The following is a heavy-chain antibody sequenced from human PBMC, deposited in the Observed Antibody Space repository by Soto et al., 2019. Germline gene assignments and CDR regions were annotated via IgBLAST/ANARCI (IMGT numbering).Heavy chain of an antibody. D-gene: IGHD3-16*01. CDR3: AMVDLYVTPTPQDV. CDR2: ISPYTGDT. V-gene: IGHV1-18*01. Sequence: QVQLEQSGDAVKKPGASVKVSCKASGYIFVNYGIAWVRQAPGQGLEWLGWISPYTGDTYYATKVQGRHPPTTDTTTTSAFMDLGTLTSADTAVYYCAMVDLYVTPTPQDVWGQGTTVTVSS. J-gene: IGHJ6*02. CDR1: GYIFVNYG.